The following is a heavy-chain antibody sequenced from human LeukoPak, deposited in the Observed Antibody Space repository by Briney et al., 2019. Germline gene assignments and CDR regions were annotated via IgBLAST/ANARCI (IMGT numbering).Heavy chain of an antibody. D-gene: IGHD3-16*02. CDR2: MNPNSGNT. V-gene: IGHV1-8*01. CDR1: GYTFTSYD. Sequence: ASVKVSCKASGYTFTSYDINWVRQATGQGLEWMGWMNPNSGNTGYAQKFQGRVTMTRNTSISTAYMELSSLRSEDTAVYYCARQYYDYVWGSYRSYYYYGMDVWGQGTTVTVSS. CDR3: ARQYYDYVWGSYRSYYYYGMDV. J-gene: IGHJ6*02.